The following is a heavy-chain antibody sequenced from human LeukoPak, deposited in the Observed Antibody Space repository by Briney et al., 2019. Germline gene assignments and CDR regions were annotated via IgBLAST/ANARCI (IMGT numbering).Heavy chain of an antibody. J-gene: IGHJ6*02. D-gene: IGHD1-26*01. V-gene: IGHV4-31*03. Sequence: SQTLSLTCTVSGGSISSGGYYWSWIRQHPGKGLEWIGYIYYSGSTYYNPSLKSRVTISVDTPKNQFSLKLSSVTAADTAVYYCARDVGIGGYYYYYGMDVWGQGTTVTVSS. CDR2: IYYSGST. CDR3: ARDVGIGGYYYYYGMDV. CDR1: GGSISSGGYY.